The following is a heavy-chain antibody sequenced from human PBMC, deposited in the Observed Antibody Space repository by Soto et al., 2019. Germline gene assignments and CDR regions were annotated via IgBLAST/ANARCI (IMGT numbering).Heavy chain of an antibody. D-gene: IGHD2-21*02. CDR1: QYNFTDHW. Sequence: HGESLKISCKASQYNFTDHWIGWVRQMPGKGLEWMAIIFPSDSEIRINSPFKGQVTISADKSINTAFLQWSSLQASDTAMYYCARRSYCDGDCTRRPYDYYGMDVWGQGTTAT. CDR3: ARRSYCDGDCTRRPYDYYGMDV. J-gene: IGHJ6*02. CDR2: IFPSDSEI. V-gene: IGHV5-51*01.